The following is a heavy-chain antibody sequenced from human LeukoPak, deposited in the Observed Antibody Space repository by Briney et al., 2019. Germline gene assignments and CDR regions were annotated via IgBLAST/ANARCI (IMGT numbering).Heavy chain of an antibody. CDR2: IYYRGST. V-gene: IGHV4-59*01. CDR3: ARDGSTGTNFYDY. CDR1: GGSISSYY. D-gene: IGHD1-7*01. J-gene: IGHJ4*02. Sequence: SETLSLTCTVSGGSISSYYWSWIRQPPGKGLEWSGYIYYRGSTNSNPPLKSRVTISVDTSKKQFSLKLSSVTAADTAVYYCARDGSTGTNFYDYWGQGTLVTVSS.